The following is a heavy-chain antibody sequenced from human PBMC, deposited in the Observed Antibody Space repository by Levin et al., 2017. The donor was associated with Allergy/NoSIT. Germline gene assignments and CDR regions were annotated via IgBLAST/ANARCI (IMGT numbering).Heavy chain of an antibody. J-gene: IGHJ4*02. CDR1: GFTFSDYY. CDR3: VRRQEQWLDHVDY. V-gene: IGHV3-11*03. D-gene: IGHD6-19*01. Sequence: GGSLRLSCAASGFTFSDYYFSWIRQAPGKGLEWISYITVSGFTKYADSVRGRFTISRDNAKTSVFLQLSSVRADDTAVYYCVRRQEQWLDHVDYWGQGTLVTVSS. CDR2: ITVSGFT.